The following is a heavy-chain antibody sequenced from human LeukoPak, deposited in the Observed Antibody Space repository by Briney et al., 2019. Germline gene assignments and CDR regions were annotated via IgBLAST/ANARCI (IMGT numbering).Heavy chain of an antibody. CDR2: ISGSGGST. V-gene: IGHV3-23*01. CDR1: GLTFSSHW. J-gene: IGHJ4*02. D-gene: IGHD3-22*01. CDR3: AKGQGYYYDSSGYYPLTLFDY. Sequence: GGSLRLSCAASGLTFSSHWMHWVRQAPGKGLEWVSAISGSGGSTYYADSVKGRFTISRDNSKNTLYLQMNSLRAEDTAVYYCAKGQGYYYDSSGYYPLTLFDYWGQGTLVTVSS.